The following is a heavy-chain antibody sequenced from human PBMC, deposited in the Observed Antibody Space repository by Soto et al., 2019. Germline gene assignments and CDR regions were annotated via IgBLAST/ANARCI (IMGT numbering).Heavy chain of an antibody. D-gene: IGHD3-16*01. J-gene: IGHJ2*01. CDR2: IYYSGST. Sequence: PSETLSLTCTVSGGSISSYYWSWIRQPPGKGLEWIGYIYYSGSTNYNPSLKSRVTISVDTSKNQFSLKLSSVTAADTAVYYCARAFAGFGAYWYFDLWGRGTLVTVSS. CDR3: ARAFAGFGAYWYFDL. V-gene: IGHV4-59*01. CDR1: GGSISSYY.